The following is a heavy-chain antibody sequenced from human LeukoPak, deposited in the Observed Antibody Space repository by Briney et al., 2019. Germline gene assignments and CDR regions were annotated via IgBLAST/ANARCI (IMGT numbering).Heavy chain of an antibody. Sequence: SETLSLTCAVYGGSFSGYYWSWIRQPPGKGLEWIGYIYYSGSTNYNPSLKSRVTISVDTSKNQFSLKLSSVTAADTAVYYCARGQYYYDSSGPSDYWGQGTPVTVSS. D-gene: IGHD3-22*01. CDR3: ARGQYYYDSSGPSDY. CDR2: IYYSGST. V-gene: IGHV4-59*01. J-gene: IGHJ4*02. CDR1: GGSFSGYY.